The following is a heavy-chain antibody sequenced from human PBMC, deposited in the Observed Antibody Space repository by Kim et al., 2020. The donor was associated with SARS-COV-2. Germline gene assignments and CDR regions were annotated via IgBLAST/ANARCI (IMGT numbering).Heavy chain of an antibody. Sequence: NYNPSLKSRVTISVDTSKNQFSLKLSSVTAADTAVYYCARGGRWLRGFDYWGQGTLVTVSS. CDR3: ARGGRWLRGFDY. D-gene: IGHD5-12*01. J-gene: IGHJ4*02. V-gene: IGHV4-34*01.